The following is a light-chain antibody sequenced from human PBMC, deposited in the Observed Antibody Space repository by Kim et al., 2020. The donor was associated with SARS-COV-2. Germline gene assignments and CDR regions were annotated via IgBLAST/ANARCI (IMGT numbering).Light chain of an antibody. Sequence: PSSLSASVEDIVTITCQTSQDTISYLNWYQQKPGEAPKLLIYDASYLETGVPSRFSGSRSGTDFTFTISSLQPEDFATYYCQQHQTFGQGTKLEI. J-gene: IGKJ2*01. CDR3: QQHQT. CDR1: QDTISY. CDR2: DAS. V-gene: IGKV1-33*01.